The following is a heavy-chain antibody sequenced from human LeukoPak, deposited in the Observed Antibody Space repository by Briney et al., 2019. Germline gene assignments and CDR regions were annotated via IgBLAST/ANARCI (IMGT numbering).Heavy chain of an antibody. Sequence: GGSLRLSCAASGFTFSSYAKHWVRQAPGKGLKYVSGISSDGGSPFHVNSVKGRFTISRDNSKDTLYLQMGSLRAEDMAVYYCAREYCSGGRCQYYFDYWGQGTLVTVSS. J-gene: IGHJ4*02. CDR2: ISSDGGSP. CDR3: AREYCSGGRCQYYFDY. V-gene: IGHV3-64*01. D-gene: IGHD2-15*01. CDR1: GFTFSSYA.